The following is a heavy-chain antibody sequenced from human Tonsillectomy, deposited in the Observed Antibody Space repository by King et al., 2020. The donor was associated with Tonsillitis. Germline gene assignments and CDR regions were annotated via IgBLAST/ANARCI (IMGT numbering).Heavy chain of an antibody. CDR3: ARTHGSTGARDRFDY. D-gene: IGHD1-1*01. Sequence: VTLKESGPALVKPTQTLTLTCTFSGFSLSTIGMCVSWIRQPPGKALEWLARIDWDDDEFYSTSLKTRLTISKDTSKNQVVLRMTNMDPVDTATYYCARTHGSTGARDRFDYWGQGTLVTVSS. CDR2: IDWDDDE. J-gene: IGHJ4*02. CDR1: GFSLSTIGMC. V-gene: IGHV2-70*04.